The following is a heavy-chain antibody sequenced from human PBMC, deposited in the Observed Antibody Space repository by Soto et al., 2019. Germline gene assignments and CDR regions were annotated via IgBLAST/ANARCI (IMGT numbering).Heavy chain of an antibody. Sequence: EVQLLESGGGLVQPGGSLRVSCAASGFTFSNYGMSWVRQAPEAGLEWVSTVSGSGVTSYADSVRGRFTISRDNSKNTLYLQMNSLRDEDTAIYYCAKDRVITGSYSLDFWGQGTLVTVSS. V-gene: IGHV3-23*01. D-gene: IGHD1-26*01. J-gene: IGHJ4*02. CDR2: VSGSGVT. CDR1: GFTFSNYG. CDR3: AKDRVITGSYSLDF.